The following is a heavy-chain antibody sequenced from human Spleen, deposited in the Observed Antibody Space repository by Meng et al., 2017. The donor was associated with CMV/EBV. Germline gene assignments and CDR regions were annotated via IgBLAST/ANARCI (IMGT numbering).Heavy chain of an antibody. V-gene: IGHV3-11*04. D-gene: IGHD2-21*01. CDR1: GFTFSDHY. CDR3: FMGHYSGA. CDR2: ISDSGSIT. J-gene: IGHJ5*02. Sequence: GESLKISCAASGFTFSDHYMSWIRQAPGKGLEWISYISDSGSITQYAASVKGRFTISRDNAKNTLYLQMNSLRDDDTAVYYCFMGHYSGAWGQGTPVTVS.